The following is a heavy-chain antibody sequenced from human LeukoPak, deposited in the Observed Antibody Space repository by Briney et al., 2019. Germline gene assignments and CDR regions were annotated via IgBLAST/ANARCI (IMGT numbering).Heavy chain of an antibody. D-gene: IGHD5-18*01. CDR3: AKDLDGDTAMTTDY. Sequence: GGSLRLSCAASGFTFSSYAMHWVRQAPVKGLEWVAVISYDGSNKYYADSVKGRFTISRDNSKNTLYLQMNILRAEDTAVYFCAKDLDGDTAMTTDYWGQGTLVTVSS. J-gene: IGHJ4*02. CDR2: ISYDGSNK. V-gene: IGHV3-30-3*01. CDR1: GFTFSSYA.